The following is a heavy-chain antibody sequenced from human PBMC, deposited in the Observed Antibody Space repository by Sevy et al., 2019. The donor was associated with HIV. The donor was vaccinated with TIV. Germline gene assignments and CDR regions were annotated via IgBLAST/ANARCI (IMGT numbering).Heavy chain of an antibody. V-gene: IGHV3-21*01. CDR3: ARDPLSTLFDASDI. Sequence: GWSLRLSCAASGFTFSSYSMNWVRQAPGKGLEWVSFISGLSNYIYYADSVKGRFTISRDNAKNSVYLQMNSLRAEDTALYYCARDPLSTLFDASDIWGQGTMVTVSS. J-gene: IGHJ3*02. CDR1: GFTFSSYS. D-gene: IGHD2-15*01. CDR2: ISGLSNYI.